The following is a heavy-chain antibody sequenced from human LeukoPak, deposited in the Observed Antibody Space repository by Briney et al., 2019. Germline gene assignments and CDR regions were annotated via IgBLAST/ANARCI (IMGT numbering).Heavy chain of an antibody. V-gene: IGHV4-4*07. CDR2: IYTSGST. J-gene: IGHJ3*02. CDR1: GGSISSYY. D-gene: IGHD3-9*01. CDR3: ARGYDILTGQVGAFDI. Sequence: SETLSLTCTVSGGSISSYYWSWIRQPAGKGLEWIGRIYTSGSTNCNPSLKSRVTMSVDTSKNQFSLKLSSVTAADTAVYYCARGYDILTGQVGAFDIWGQGTMVTVSS.